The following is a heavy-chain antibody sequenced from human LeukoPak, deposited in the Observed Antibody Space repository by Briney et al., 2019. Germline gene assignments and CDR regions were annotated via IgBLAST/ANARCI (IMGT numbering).Heavy chain of an antibody. Sequence: GGSLRLSCAASGFTFSSYAMHWVRQAPGKGLEWVAVISYDGSNKYYADSVKGRFTISRDNSKNTLYLQMNSLRAEDTVVYYCAREYAQFVPPYGMDVWGQGTTVTVSS. D-gene: IGHD2-2*01. CDR1: GFTFSSYA. CDR3: AREYAQFVPPYGMDV. J-gene: IGHJ6*02. CDR2: ISYDGSNK. V-gene: IGHV3-30-3*01.